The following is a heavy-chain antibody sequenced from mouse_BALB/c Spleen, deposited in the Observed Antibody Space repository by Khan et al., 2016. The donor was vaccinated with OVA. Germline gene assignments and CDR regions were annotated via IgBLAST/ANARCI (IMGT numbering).Heavy chain of an antibody. Sequence: EVQLQESGPSLVKPSQSLSLTCSVTGDSITSGYWNWIRKFPGNKLEYMGYISYSGNTYYNPSLKSRISITRDTSKNQSYVQLNSVTTEYTATYYCACERRGFAYWGQGTLVTVSA. V-gene: IGHV3-8*02. CDR1: GDSITSGY. D-gene: IGHD2-12*01. CDR3: ACERRGFAY. CDR2: ISYSGNT. J-gene: IGHJ3*01.